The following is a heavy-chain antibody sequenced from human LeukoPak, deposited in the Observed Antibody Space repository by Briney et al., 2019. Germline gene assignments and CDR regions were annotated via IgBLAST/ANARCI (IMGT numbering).Heavy chain of an antibody. CDR2: IIPIFGTA. V-gene: IGHV1-69*06. D-gene: IGHD6-13*01. CDR1: GGTFSSYA. CDR3: ATLAAAGTRFDY. Sequence: ASVKVSCKASGGTFSSYAISWVRQAPGQGLEWMGGIIPIFGTANYAQKFQGRVTMTEDTSTDTAYMELSSLRSEDTAVYYCATLAAAGTRFDYWGQGTLVTVSS. J-gene: IGHJ4*02.